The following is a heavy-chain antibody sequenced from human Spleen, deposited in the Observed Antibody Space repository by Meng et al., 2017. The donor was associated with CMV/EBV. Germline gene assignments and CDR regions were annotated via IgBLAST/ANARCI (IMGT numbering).Heavy chain of an antibody. CDR1: GGSISSGDYY. D-gene: IGHD3-22*01. J-gene: IGHJ4*02. V-gene: IGHV4-30-4*08. CDR2: IYYSGST. CDR3: ARGVVTSLFDY. Sequence: QVQLQESGPGLAKPSPTLSLTCTVSGGSISSGDYYWSWIRQPPGKGLEWIGYIYYSGSTYYNPSLKSRVTISVDTSKNQFSLKLSAVTAADTAVYYCARGVVTSLFDYWGQGTLVTVSS.